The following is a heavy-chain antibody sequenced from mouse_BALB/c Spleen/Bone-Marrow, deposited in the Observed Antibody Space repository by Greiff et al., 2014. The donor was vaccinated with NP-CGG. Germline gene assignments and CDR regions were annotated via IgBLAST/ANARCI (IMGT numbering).Heavy chain of an antibody. CDR1: GYTFTSYY. Sequence: LVESGPELVRPGTSVRISCKPSGYTFTSYYIHWVKQRPVQGLEWIGWIYPGNVDTKYNEKFKGKATLTADKSSSTAYMQLSSLTSENSAVYFCARETRYGNYVDYFDYWGQGTTLTVSS. J-gene: IGHJ2*01. CDR3: ARETRYGNYVDYFDY. D-gene: IGHD2-10*02. V-gene: IGHV1S56*01. CDR2: IYPGNVDT.